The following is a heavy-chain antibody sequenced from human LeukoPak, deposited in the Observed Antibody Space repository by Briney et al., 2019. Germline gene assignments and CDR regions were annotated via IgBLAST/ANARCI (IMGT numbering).Heavy chain of an antibody. CDR1: GYTFTSYG. D-gene: IGHD3-22*01. Sequence: ASVKVSCKASGYTFTSYGISWVRQAPGQGLEWMGWISAYNGNTNYAQKLQGRVTTTTDTSTSTAYMGLRSLRSDDTAVYYCARGYDSSGTNYFDYWGQGTLVTVSS. V-gene: IGHV1-18*01. CDR3: ARGYDSSGTNYFDY. CDR2: ISAYNGNT. J-gene: IGHJ4*02.